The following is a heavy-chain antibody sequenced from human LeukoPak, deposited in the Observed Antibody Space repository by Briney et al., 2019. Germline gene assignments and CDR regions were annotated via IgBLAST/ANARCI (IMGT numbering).Heavy chain of an antibody. CDR2: ISGSSSSK. D-gene: IGHD6-19*01. Sequence: GGSLRLSCAASGFTFSSYSMNWVRQAPGKGLEWVSYISGSSSSKYYADSVKGRFTISRDNAKNSLYLQMNSLRAEDTAVYFCARSFSSGWYLLDYWGQGTLVTVSS. J-gene: IGHJ4*02. CDR3: ARSFSSGWYLLDY. CDR1: GFTFSSYS. V-gene: IGHV3-48*04.